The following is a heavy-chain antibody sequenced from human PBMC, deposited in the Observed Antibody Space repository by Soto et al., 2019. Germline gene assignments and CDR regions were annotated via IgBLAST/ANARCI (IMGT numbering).Heavy chain of an antibody. CDR1: GFTFNSFA. Sequence: GGSLRLSCAASGFTFNSFAMSWVRQAPGKGLEWVSAISGSGGSTYYADSVKGRFTISRDNSKNTLNLQMNSLRAEDTAVYYCAKSRFLEWLLFWGQGTLVAVSS. J-gene: IGHJ4*02. CDR3: AKSRFLEWLLF. V-gene: IGHV3-23*01. CDR2: ISGSGGST. D-gene: IGHD3-3*01.